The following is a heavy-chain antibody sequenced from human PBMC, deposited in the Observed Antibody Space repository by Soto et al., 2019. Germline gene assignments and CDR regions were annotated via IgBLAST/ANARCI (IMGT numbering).Heavy chain of an antibody. CDR1: GYTFTSYC. CDR2: ISAYNGNT. D-gene: IGHD6-13*01. V-gene: IGHV1-18*01. J-gene: IGHJ4*02. CDR3: ARDVGIAAAGIFDY. Sequence: ASVKVSCKASGYTFTSYCISWVRQAPGQGLEWMGWISAYNGNTNYAQKLQGRVTMTTDTSTSTAYMELRSLRSDDTAVYYCARDVGIAAAGIFDYWGQGTLVTVSS.